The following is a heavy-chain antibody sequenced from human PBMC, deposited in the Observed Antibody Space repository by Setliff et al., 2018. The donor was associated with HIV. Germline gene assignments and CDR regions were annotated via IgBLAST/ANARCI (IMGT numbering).Heavy chain of an antibody. Sequence: PSETLSLTCTVSGGSISSYYWSWIRQPPGKGLEWIGYIYYSGSTNYNPSLKGRVTISVDTSKNQFSLKLSSVTAADTAVYYCAGSYGSGSYNNWFDPWGQGTLVTVSS. J-gene: IGHJ5*02. CDR3: AGSYGSGSYNNWFDP. D-gene: IGHD3-10*01. V-gene: IGHV4-59*01. CDR1: GGSISSYY. CDR2: IYYSGST.